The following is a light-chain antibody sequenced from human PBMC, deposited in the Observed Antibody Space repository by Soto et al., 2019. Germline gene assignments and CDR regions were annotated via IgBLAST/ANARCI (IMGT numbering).Light chain of an antibody. CDR3: QQLHGYPIT. CDR2: APS. J-gene: IGKJ5*01. V-gene: IGKV1-9*01. Sequence: ILFTQSGSSLSASVGDRVAITCRATHGIDSALAWHQQKPGEAPKLLIYAPSNFQSGVPSRSSGRGSGTHFTLTISSLQPEDFATYYCQQLHGYPITFGQRTRLEI. CDR1: HGIDSA.